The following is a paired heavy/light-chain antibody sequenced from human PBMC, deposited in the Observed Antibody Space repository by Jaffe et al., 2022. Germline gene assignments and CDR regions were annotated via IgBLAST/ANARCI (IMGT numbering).Heavy chain of an antibody. Sequence: EVQLVQSGAEVKKPGESLKISCKGSGYSFTSYWIGWVRQMPGKGLEWMGIIYPGDSDTRYSPSFQGQVTISADKSISTAYLQWSSLKASDTAMYYCARLRRGGYDHPEGYYYYYYMDVWGKGTTVTVSS. CDR1: GYSFTSYW. CDR2: IYPGDSDT. D-gene: IGHD5-12*01. CDR3: ARLRRGGYDHPEGYYYYYYMDV. J-gene: IGHJ6*03. V-gene: IGHV5-51*03.
Light chain of an antibody. CDR1: QSVSSSY. CDR3: QQYGSSLRGT. CDR2: GAS. J-gene: IGKJ4*01. Sequence: EIVLTQSPGTLSLSPGERATLSCRASQSVSSSYLAWYQQKPGQAPRLLIYGASSRATGIPDRFSGSGSGTDFTLTISRLEPEDFAVYYCQQYGSSLRGTFGGGTKVEIK. V-gene: IGKV3-20*01.